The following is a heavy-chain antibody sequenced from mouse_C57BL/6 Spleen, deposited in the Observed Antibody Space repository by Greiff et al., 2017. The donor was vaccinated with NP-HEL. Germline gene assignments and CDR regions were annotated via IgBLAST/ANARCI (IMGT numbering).Heavy chain of an antibody. Sequence: EVKVEESGGGLVKPGGSLKLSCAASGFTFSSYAMSWVRQTPEKRLEWVATISDGGSYTYYPDNVKGRFTISRDNAKNNLYLQMSHLKSEDTAMYYCARDSITTVVAKGAMDYWGQGTSVTVSS. CDR1: GFTFSSYA. V-gene: IGHV5-4*01. CDR3: ARDSITTVVAKGAMDY. CDR2: ISDGGSYT. J-gene: IGHJ4*01. D-gene: IGHD1-1*01.